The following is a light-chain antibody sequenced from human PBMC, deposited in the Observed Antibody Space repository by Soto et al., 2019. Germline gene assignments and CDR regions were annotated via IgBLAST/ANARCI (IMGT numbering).Light chain of an antibody. Sequence: EILLTQSPGTLSLSPGERATLSCRASQSVSSTYLAWYQQKPGQAPRLLIYGASTRATGIPDRFSGSGSGTDFTLTISRLEPEDFAVYYCQQWGSSSWTFGQGTKVDIK. V-gene: IGKV3-20*01. CDR3: QQWGSSSWT. J-gene: IGKJ1*01. CDR1: QSVSSTY. CDR2: GAS.